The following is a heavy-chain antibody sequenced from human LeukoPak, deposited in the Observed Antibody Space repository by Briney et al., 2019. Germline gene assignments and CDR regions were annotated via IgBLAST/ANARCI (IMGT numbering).Heavy chain of an antibody. D-gene: IGHD5-18*01. V-gene: IGHV4-34*01. CDR1: GGSFSGYY. CDR3: ASRSRPARYSYGY. Sequence: PSETLSLTCAVYGGSFSGYYWSWIRQPPGKGLEWIGEINHSGSTNYNPSLKSRVTISVDTSKNQFSLKLSSVTAADTAVYYCASRSRPARYSYGYWGQGTLVTVSS. CDR2: INHSGST. J-gene: IGHJ4*02.